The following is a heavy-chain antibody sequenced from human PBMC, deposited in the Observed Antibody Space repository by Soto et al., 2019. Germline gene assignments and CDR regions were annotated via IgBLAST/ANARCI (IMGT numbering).Heavy chain of an antibody. CDR2: IYTSGST. Sequence: SETLSLTCTVSGGSISSYYWSWIRQPAGKGLEWIGRIYTSGSTNYNPSLKSRVTMSVDTSRNQFSLKLSSVTAADTAVYYCVRDWYSSGWYWFDPWGQGTLVTVSS. D-gene: IGHD6-19*01. J-gene: IGHJ5*02. CDR1: GGSISSYY. V-gene: IGHV4-4*07. CDR3: VRDWYSSGWYWFDP.